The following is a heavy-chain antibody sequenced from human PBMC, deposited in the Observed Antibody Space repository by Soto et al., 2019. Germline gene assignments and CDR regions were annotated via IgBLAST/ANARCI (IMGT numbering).Heavy chain of an antibody. J-gene: IGHJ6*02. CDR1: GYSFTSYW. D-gene: IGHD4-17*01. CDR2: IYPGDSDT. CDR3: ARAVTTYYYYGMDV. Sequence: QKISGKGCGYSFTSYWIGWVRQKTGKGLEWMGIIYPGDSDTRYSPSFQGQVTISADKSITTAYLQWSSLKASDTAMYYCARAVTTYYYYGMDVWGQGTTVTVSS. V-gene: IGHV5-51*01.